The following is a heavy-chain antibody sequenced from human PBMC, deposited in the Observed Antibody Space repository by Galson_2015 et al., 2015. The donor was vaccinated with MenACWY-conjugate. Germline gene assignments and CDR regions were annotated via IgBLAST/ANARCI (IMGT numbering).Heavy chain of an antibody. V-gene: IGHV2-70*13. D-gene: IGHD1-26*01. CDR3: ARISRPLYDATRFFFDY. CDR2: IDWSDDK. J-gene: IGHJ4*02. Sequence: PALVKPTQTVTLTCSFSGFSLSTSGMSVSWIRQPPGKPLEWLALIDWSDDKYYTTSLKTRLTISKDTSKNEGVLTLANVDPVDTATYYCARISRPLYDATRFFFDYWGQGALVIVSS. CDR1: GFSLSTSGMS.